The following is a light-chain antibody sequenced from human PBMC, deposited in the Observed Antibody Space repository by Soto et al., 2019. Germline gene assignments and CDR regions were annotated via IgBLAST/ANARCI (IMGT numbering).Light chain of an antibody. Sequence: QPVLTQSPSASASLGASVKLTCTLSSGHSNYAIAWHQQQPEKGPRYLMKVNNDGSHNKGDGIPDRFSGSSSGAECYLSISRLQSEDEADYYCQTWGTGIVVFGGGTKLTVL. CDR2: VNNDGSH. CDR3: QTWGTGIVV. J-gene: IGLJ2*01. V-gene: IGLV4-69*01. CDR1: SGHSNYA.